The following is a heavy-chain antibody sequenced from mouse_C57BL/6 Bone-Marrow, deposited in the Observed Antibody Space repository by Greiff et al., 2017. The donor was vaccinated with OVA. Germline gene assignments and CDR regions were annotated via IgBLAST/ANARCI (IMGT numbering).Heavy chain of an antibody. Sequence: VKLQESGPGLVQPSQSLSITCTVSGFSLTSYGVHWVRQSPGKGLEWLGVIWRGGSTDYNAAFMSRLSITKDNSKSQVFFKMNRLQADDTAIYYCAKKDGYFPWFAYWGQGTLVTVSA. D-gene: IGHD2-3*01. V-gene: IGHV2-5*01. CDR1: GFSLTSYG. J-gene: IGHJ3*01. CDR2: IWRGGST. CDR3: AKKDGYFPWFAY.